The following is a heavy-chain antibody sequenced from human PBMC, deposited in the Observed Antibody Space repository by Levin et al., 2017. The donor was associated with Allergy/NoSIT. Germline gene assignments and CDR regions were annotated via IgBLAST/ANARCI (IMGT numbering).Heavy chain of an antibody. V-gene: IGHV1-2*02. CDR3: ARYNINYLAY. J-gene: IGHJ4*02. D-gene: IGHD1-14*01. Sequence: GESLKISCRASGYTFSNYYLHWVRQAPAQGLEWMGWINPGSGGTNYAQKFQGRVTMTRDTSISTAYMELSSLKSDDTALYYCARYNINYLAYWGQGTLVTVSS. CDR2: INPGSGGT. CDR1: GYTFSNYY.